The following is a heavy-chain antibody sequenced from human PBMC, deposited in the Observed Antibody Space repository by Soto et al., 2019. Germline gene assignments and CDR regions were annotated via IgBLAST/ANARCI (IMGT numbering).Heavy chain of an antibody. CDR1: GFTFSSYS. V-gene: IGHV3-21*01. D-gene: IGHD3-3*01. CDR2: ISSSSSYI. J-gene: IGHJ6*02. Sequence: GGSLRLSCAASGFTFSSYSMNWVRQAPGKGLEWVSSISSSSSYIYYADSVKGRFTISRDNAKNSLYLQMNSLRAEDTAVYYCARNVVYDFWTESVYYYYGMDVWGQGTTVTVSS. CDR3: ARNVVYDFWTESVYYYYGMDV.